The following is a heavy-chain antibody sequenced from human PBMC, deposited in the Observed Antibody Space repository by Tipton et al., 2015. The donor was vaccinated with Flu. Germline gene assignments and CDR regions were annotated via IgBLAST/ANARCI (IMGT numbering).Heavy chain of an antibody. Sequence: QVQLVQSGGGVVQPGRSLRLSCAASGFTFSSYSMHWVRQAPGKGLEWVAVISSDGSNKYYADSVKGRFTISRDNSKNTLYLQMNSLRAEDTAVYYCAGGDYWGQGTQVTVSS. J-gene: IGHJ4*02. CDR3: AGGDY. V-gene: IGHV3-30*19. CDR2: ISSDGSNK. D-gene: IGHD1-26*01. CDR1: GFTFSSYS.